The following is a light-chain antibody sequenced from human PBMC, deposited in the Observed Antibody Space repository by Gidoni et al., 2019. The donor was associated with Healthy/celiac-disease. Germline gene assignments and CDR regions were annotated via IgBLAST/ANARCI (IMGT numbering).Light chain of an antibody. Sequence: EIVMTQSPATLSVSPGERATLSCSTSQSVSSNLAWYQQKPGQAPRLLIYGASTRATGRPARFSGSGSGTEFTLTISSLQSEDFAVYYCQQYNNWPLYTFGQGTKLEIK. J-gene: IGKJ2*01. CDR2: GAS. V-gene: IGKV3-15*01. CDR1: QSVSSN. CDR3: QQYNNWPLYT.